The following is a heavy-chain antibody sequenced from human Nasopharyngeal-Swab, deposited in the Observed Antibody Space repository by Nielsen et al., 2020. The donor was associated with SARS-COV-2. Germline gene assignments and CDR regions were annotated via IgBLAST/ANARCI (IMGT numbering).Heavy chain of an antibody. CDR1: GYTFTSYY. CDR3: ARDGAAGTGY. CDR2: IIPILGIA. J-gene: IGHJ4*02. V-gene: IGHV1-69*04. D-gene: IGHD6-13*01. Sequence: SVKVSCKASGYTFTSYYMHWVRQAPGQGLEWMGRIIPILGIANYAQKFQGRVTITADKSTSTAYMELSSLRSEDTAVYYCARDGAAGTGYWGQGTLVTVSS.